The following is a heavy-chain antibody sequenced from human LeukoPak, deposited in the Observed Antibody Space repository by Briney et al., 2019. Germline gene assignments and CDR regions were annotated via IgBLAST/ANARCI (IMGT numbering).Heavy chain of an antibody. CDR1: GYAFTSYD. D-gene: IGHD3-22*01. Sequence: ASVKVSCKASGYAFTSYDINWVRQATGQGLEWMGWMNPNSGNTGYAQKFQGRVTMTRNTSISTAYMELSSLRSEDTAVYYCARDPDYYDSSGYSLGYDYWGQGTLVTVSS. J-gene: IGHJ4*02. CDR3: ARDPDYYDSSGYSLGYDY. CDR2: MNPNSGNT. V-gene: IGHV1-8*01.